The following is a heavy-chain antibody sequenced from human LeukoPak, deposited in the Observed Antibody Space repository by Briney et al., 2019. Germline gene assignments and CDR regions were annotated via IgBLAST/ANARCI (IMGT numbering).Heavy chain of an antibody. J-gene: IGHJ4*02. Sequence: GSLRLSCEASGFTFSSYAMSWVRQAPGMGLEWVSVISGSGDSAFYADSVKGQFTISRDNSKNTLYLQMNSLRAEDTAVYYCAKDRYCSSTRCYGDFDYWGQGTLVTVSS. CDR3: AKDRYCSSTRCYGDFDY. CDR1: GFTFSSYA. D-gene: IGHD2-2*01. CDR2: ISGSGDSA. V-gene: IGHV3-23*01.